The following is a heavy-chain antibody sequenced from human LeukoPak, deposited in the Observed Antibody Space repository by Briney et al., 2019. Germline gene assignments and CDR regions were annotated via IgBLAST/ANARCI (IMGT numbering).Heavy chain of an antibody. Sequence: SETLSLTCTVSGGSISSGGYYWSWIRQHPGKGLEWIGYIYYSGSTYYNPSLKSRVTISVDTSKNQFSLKLSSVTAADTAVYYCARHPWGSSRNFDYWGQGTLVTVSS. J-gene: IGHJ4*02. CDR3: ARHPWGSSRNFDY. D-gene: IGHD6-6*01. CDR2: IYYSGST. CDR1: GGSISSGGYY. V-gene: IGHV4-31*03.